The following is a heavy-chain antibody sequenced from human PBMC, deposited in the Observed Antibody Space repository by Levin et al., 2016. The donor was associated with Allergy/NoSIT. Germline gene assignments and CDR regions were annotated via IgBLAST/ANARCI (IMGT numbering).Heavy chain of an antibody. V-gene: IGHV3-21*01. CDR3: ASQGLISDILPDY. J-gene: IGHJ4*02. CDR2: ISSSSNYI. D-gene: IGHD3-16*02. Sequence: GGSLRLSCAASEFTFSSYSMNWVRQAPGKGLEWVSSISSSSNYIYYADSVKGRFTISRDNAKNSLYLQMNSLRAEDTAVYYCASQGLISDILPDYWGQGTLVTVSS. CDR1: EFTFSSYS.